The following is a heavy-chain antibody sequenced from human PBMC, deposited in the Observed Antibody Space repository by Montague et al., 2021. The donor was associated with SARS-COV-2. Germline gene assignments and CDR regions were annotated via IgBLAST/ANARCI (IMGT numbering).Heavy chain of an antibody. D-gene: IGHD4-23*01. CDR2: IWYDGSNK. Sequence: SRSLSFSASGFPFSSYGMHWVRQAPGKGLEWVAVIWYDGSNKYYADSVKGRFTISRDNSKNSLYLQMNSLRAEDTAVYYCAREDVYGGNSGGMDVWGQGTTVTVSS. CDR3: AREDVYGGNSGGMDV. J-gene: IGHJ6*02. V-gene: IGHV3-33*01. CDR1: GFPFSSYG.